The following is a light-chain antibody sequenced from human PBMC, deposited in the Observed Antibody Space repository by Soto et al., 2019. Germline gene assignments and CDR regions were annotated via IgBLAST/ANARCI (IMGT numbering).Light chain of an antibody. J-gene: IGLJ3*02. Sequence: QSVLTQPPSASGTPGQRVTISCSGSSSNIGSNYVYWYRQLPGTAPNVLIYRNDERPSGLPDRFSGSKSGSSASLAISGLRSEDEADYYCSAWDDSLSGPVFGRGTKLTVL. CDR2: RND. V-gene: IGLV1-47*01. CDR3: SAWDDSLSGPV. CDR1: SSNIGSNY.